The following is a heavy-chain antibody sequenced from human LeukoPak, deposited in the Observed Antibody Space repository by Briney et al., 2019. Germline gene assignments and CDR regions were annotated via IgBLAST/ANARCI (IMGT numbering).Heavy chain of an antibody. D-gene: IGHD5-18*01. CDR1: GFTFSSYW. Sequence: GSLRLSSAASGFTFSSYWMTWIRQAPGKGLEWVANIKQDGSEKYYVDSMKGRFTISRDNAKNSLYLQMNSLRAEDTAVYYCARDTGGGYSCYDCWGQGTLVTVSS. CDR2: IKQDGSEK. CDR3: ARDTGGGYSCYDC. J-gene: IGHJ4*02. V-gene: IGHV3-7*01.